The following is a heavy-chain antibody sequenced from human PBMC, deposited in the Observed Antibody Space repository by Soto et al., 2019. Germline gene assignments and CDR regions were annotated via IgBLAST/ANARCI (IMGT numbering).Heavy chain of an antibody. CDR1: GYTFTDHY. Sequence: GASVKVSCKASGYTFTDHYIHWVRQAPGQGLEWMGWINPNSGDTNYAQKFQGRVTMTRDTSISAAYMELSRLTSDDTALYFCARQSGIAVAGYSDYWGQGTLVTVSS. CDR3: ARQSGIAVAGYSDY. V-gene: IGHV1-2*02. CDR2: INPNSGDT. J-gene: IGHJ4*02. D-gene: IGHD6-13*01.